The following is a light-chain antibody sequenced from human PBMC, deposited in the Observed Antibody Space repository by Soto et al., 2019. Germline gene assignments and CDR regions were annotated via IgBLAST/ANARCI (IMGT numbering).Light chain of an antibody. CDR2: DAS. V-gene: IGKV3-11*01. CDR3: QQRSNWPRFT. Sequence: TQSPSTLSGSVGDRVTITCRASQTISSWLAWYQQKPGQAPRLLIYDASNRATGIPARFSGSGSGTDFTLTISSLEPEDFAVYYCQQRSNWPRFTFGPGTKVDIK. J-gene: IGKJ3*01. CDR1: QTISSW.